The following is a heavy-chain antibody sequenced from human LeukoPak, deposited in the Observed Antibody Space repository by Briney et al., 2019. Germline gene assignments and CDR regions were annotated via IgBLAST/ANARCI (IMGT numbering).Heavy chain of an antibody. Sequence: PSETLSLTCAVSGGSISNSNWWSWVRQPPGKGLEWIGEIYHSGSTNYNPSLKSRVTISIDKSKNQFSLKPSSVTAADTAVYYCAVGSVVGTYIDYWGQGALVTVSS. CDR2: IYHSGST. CDR3: AVGSVVGTYIDY. V-gene: IGHV4-4*02. D-gene: IGHD6-19*01. J-gene: IGHJ4*02. CDR1: GGSISNSNW.